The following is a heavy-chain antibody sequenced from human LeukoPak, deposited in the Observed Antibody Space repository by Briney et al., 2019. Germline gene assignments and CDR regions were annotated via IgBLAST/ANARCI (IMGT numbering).Heavy chain of an antibody. V-gene: IGHV4-34*01. CDR2: INHSGST. D-gene: IGHD3-22*01. CDR3: AKGWAQYYYDSSGYSENYYMDV. CDR1: GGSFSGYY. J-gene: IGHJ6*03. Sequence: PSETLSLTCAVYGGSFSGYYWSWIRQPPGKGLEWIGEINHSGSTNYNPSLKSRVTVSVDTSKNQFSLKLSSVTAADTAVYYCAKGWAQYYYDSSGYSENYYMDVWGKGTMVTVSS.